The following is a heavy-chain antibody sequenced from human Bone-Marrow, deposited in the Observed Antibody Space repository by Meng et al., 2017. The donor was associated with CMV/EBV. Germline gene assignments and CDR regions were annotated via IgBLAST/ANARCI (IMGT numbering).Heavy chain of an antibody. V-gene: IGHV3-48*03. Sequence: GESLKISCAASGFTFSSYEMNWVRQAPGKGLEWVSYISSSGSTIYYADSVKGRFTISRDNAKNSLYLQMNSLRAEDTAVYYCAREPEYYDFWSGFSQPTYGMDVWGQGTTVTVSS. CDR1: GFTFSSYE. D-gene: IGHD3-3*01. CDR3: AREPEYYDFWSGFSQPTYGMDV. J-gene: IGHJ6*02. CDR2: ISSSGSTI.